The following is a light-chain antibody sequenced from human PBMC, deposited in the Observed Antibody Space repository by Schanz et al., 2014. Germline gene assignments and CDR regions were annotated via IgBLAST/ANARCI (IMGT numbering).Light chain of an antibody. CDR1: SSDVGGYNF. CDR2: DVN. J-gene: IGLJ2*01. V-gene: IGLV2-14*01. CDR3: SSYTTNNTRV. Sequence: QSVLTQPPSASGSPGQSVTISCTGTSSDVGGYNFVSWYQQHPGKAPKLMIYDVNNRPSGVSNRFSGSKSGNTASLTISGLQAEDEADYYCSSYTTNNTRVFGGGTKLTVL.